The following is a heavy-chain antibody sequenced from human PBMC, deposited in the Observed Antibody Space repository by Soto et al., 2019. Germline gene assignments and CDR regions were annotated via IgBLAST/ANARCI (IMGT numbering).Heavy chain of an antibody. CDR2: IKSKTDGGTT. D-gene: IGHD3-3*01. J-gene: IGHJ4*02. V-gene: IGHV3-15*07. Sequence: PGGSLRLSCAASGFTFSNAWMNWVRQAPGKGLEWVGRIKSKTDGGTTDYAAPVKGRFTISRDDSKNTLYLQMNSLKTEDTAVYYCTMSRYDYDFWSGYYYYFDYWGQGTLVTVSS. CDR3: TMSRYDYDFWSGYYYYFDY. CDR1: GFTFSNAW.